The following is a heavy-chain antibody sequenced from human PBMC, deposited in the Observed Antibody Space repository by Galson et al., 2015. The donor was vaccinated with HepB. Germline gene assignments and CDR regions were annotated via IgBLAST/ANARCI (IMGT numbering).Heavy chain of an antibody. Sequence: CKASGYTFTSYDINWVRQATGQGLEWMGWLNPNSGNTGYAQKVQGRVTITRDTSASTAYMELSSLRSEDTAVYYCARAEPTERFMITFGGVIVYWGQGTLVTVSS. D-gene: IGHD3-16*02. J-gene: IGHJ4*02. V-gene: IGHV1-8*01. CDR2: LNPNSGNT. CDR1: GYTFTSYD. CDR3: ARAEPTERFMITFGGVIVY.